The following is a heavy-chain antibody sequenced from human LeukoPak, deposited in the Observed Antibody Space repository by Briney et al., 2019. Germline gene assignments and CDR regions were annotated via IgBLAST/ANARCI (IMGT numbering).Heavy chain of an antibody. CDR2: IYYSGST. V-gene: IGHV4-59*01. Sequence: PSETLSLTCTVSGGSTSSYYWSWIRQPPGKGLEWIGYIYYSGSTNYNPSLKSRVTISVDTSKNQFSLKLSSVTAADTAVYYCARASYCSSTSCYGSLFFDYWGQGTLVTVSS. D-gene: IGHD2-2*01. CDR1: GGSTSSYY. CDR3: ARASYCSSTSCYGSLFFDY. J-gene: IGHJ4*02.